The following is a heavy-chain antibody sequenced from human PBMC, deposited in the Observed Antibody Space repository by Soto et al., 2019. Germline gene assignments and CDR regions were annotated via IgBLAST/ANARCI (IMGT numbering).Heavy chain of an antibody. CDR2: IWYDGSKK. D-gene: IGHD3-3*01. V-gene: IGHV3-33*01. CDR1: GFTFSSFG. CDR3: ARDASYYSLWSGYYPSRNGMDV. J-gene: IGHJ6*02. Sequence: ESGGGVVQPGRSLRLSCAASGFTFSSFGMHWVRQAPGKGLEWVSLIWYDGSKKSYGDSVKGRFTISRDNSRNTVYLQMNRLRADDTAVYYAARDASYYSLWSGYYPSRNGMDVWGQGTTVTVSS.